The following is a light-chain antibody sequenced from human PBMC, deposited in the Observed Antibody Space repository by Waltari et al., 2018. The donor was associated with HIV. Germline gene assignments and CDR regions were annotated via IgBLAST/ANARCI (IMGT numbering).Light chain of an antibody. CDR2: WAS. Sequence: DIVMTPSPASLAVSLGERATIHCKSSQSVLYSSNNKNYLAWYQQKPGQPPKLLIYWASTRESGVPDRFSGSGSGTDFTLTISSLQAEDVAVYYCQQYYSTPLTFGGGTTVEIK. CDR1: QSVLYSSNNKNY. J-gene: IGKJ4*01. CDR3: QQYYSTPLT. V-gene: IGKV4-1*01.